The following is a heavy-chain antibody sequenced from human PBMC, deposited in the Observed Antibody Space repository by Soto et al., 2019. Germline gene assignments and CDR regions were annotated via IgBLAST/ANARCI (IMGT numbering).Heavy chain of an antibody. J-gene: IGHJ6*02. CDR2: MNPNSGNT. CDR1: GYTFTSYD. D-gene: IGHD3-16*01. Sequence: QVQLVQSGAEVKKPGASVKVSCKASGYTFTSYDINWVRQATGQGLEWMGWMNPNSGNTGYAQKFQGRVTMTTNNSISTAYMELSGLISEATPVHYWARGGVRGMGAWVQGTTVTVSS. V-gene: IGHV1-8*01. CDR3: ARGGVRGMGA.